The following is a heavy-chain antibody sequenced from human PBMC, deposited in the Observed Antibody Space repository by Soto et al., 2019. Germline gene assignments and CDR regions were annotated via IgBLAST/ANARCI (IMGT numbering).Heavy chain of an antibody. CDR2: IYYSGST. CDR1: GGSISSSSYY. D-gene: IGHD5-12*01. Sequence: SETLSLTCTVSGGSISSSSYYWGWIRQPPGKGLEWIGSIYYSGSTYYNPSLKSRVTISVDTPKNQFSLKLSSVTAADTAVYYCARGSGYEDWFDPWGQGTLVTVSS. V-gene: IGHV4-39*01. CDR3: ARGSGYEDWFDP. J-gene: IGHJ5*02.